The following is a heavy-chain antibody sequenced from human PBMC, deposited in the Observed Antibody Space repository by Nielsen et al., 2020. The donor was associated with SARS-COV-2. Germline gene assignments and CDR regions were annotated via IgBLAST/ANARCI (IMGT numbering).Heavy chain of an antibody. CDR1: GFTFSSYY. D-gene: IGHD3-10*01. CDR3: ARRWYGSGSDREAFDI. V-gene: IGHV3-21*01. J-gene: IGHJ3*02. Sequence: GESLKISCAASGFTFSSYYMNWVRQAPGKGLEWISAISGISSYMYYADAVKGRLTISRDNAKNSLFLQMDSLRAEDTAVYYCARRWYGSGSDREAFDIWGRGTMVTISS. CDR2: ISGISSYM.